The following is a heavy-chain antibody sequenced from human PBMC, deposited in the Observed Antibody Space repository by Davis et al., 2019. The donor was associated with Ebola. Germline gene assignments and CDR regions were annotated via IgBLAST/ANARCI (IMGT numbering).Heavy chain of an antibody. CDR3: AKEAVVVPAALSPLTPYYYYGMDV. V-gene: IGHV3-30*02. J-gene: IGHJ6*02. CDR1: GFTFSTYG. D-gene: IGHD2-2*01. Sequence: GGSLRLSCAASGFTFSTYGIHWVRQAPGKGLEWVAVIWYDGNNKYYADSVKGRFTISRDNSKNTLYLQMNSLRAEDTAVYYCAKEAVVVPAALSPLTPYYYYGMDVWGQGTTVTVSS. CDR2: IWYDGNNK.